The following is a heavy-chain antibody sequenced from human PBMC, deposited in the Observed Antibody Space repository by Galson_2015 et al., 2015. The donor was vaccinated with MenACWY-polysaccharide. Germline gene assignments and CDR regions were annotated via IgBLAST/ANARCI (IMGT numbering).Heavy chain of an antibody. CDR2: LYNGDVT. CDR1: GFTVRTYY. V-gene: IGHV3-53*01. J-gene: IGHJ4*02. Sequence: SLRLSCAVSGFTVRTYYMSWVRQTPAKGLEWVAVLYNGDVTYYADSVKGRFTISRDSSKNSLSLQMNSLRAEDTAVYYCARGPRYTDYSGGQSYFDHCGQGTLVTVTS. D-gene: IGHD2-15*01. CDR3: ARGPRYTDYSGGQSYFDH.